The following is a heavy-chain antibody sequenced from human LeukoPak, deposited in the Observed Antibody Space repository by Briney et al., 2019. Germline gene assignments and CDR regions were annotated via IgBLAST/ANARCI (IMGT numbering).Heavy chain of an antibody. CDR2: INPKDGGA. J-gene: IGHJ5*02. Sequence: ASVKVSCKASGYTFTSYGISWVRQAPGQGLEWMRWINPKDGGANYAPSFQGRVTMTRDRSISTVYMELTRLTSDDTAVYYCARVGRVATITGWFDPWGQGTLVTVSS. CDR3: ARVGRVATITGWFDP. CDR1: GYTFTSYG. V-gene: IGHV1-2*07. D-gene: IGHD5-12*01.